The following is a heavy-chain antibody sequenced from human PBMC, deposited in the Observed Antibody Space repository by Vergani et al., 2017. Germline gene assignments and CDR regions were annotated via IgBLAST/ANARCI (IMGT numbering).Heavy chain of an antibody. CDR2: INHSGST. J-gene: IGHJ4*02. D-gene: IGHD3-22*01. V-gene: IGHV4-34*01. Sequence: QVQLQQWGAGLLKPSETLSLTCAVYGGSFSGYYWSWIRQPPGKGLEWIGEINHSGSTNYNPSLKSRVTISVDTSKNQFSLKLSSVNAADTAVYYCARGPGYYDSSGYYYPGRSPFGYWGQGTLVTVSS. CDR1: GGSFSGYY. CDR3: ARGPGYYDSSGYYYPGRSPFGY.